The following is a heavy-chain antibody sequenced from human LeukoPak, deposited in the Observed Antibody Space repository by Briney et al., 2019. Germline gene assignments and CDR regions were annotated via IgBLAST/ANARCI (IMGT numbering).Heavy chain of an antibody. CDR1: GFTFSRYG. D-gene: IGHD3-22*01. CDR3: AKDRDLIVVITSALDF. V-gene: IGHV3-23*01. CDR2: INGGGAST. Sequence: GGSLRLSCAASGFTFSRYGLTWVRQAPGKGLEWVSSINGGGASTYYADSVKGRFTISRDNSRNTLYLQMNSLRAEDTAVYYCAKDRDLIVVITSALDFWGQGTLVTVSS. J-gene: IGHJ4*02.